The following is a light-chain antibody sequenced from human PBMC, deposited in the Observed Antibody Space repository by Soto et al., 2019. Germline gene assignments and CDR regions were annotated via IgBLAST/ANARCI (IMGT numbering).Light chain of an antibody. V-gene: IGKV3-20*01. CDR3: QQYGSSGP. J-gene: IGKJ1*01. Sequence: EVGVKKSPATLSLSPGESDTLSCRASQSVRNNYLAWYQQKPGQAPRLLIYDASSRATGIPDRFSGGGSGTDFTLTFCRLEPEDFAVYYCQQYGSSGPFGEGTKV. CDR1: QSVRNNY. CDR2: DAS.